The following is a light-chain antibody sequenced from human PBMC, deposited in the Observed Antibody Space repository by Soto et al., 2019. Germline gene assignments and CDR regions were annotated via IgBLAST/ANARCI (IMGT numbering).Light chain of an antibody. Sequence: DIQMTQSPSTLSASLGYRVTITCRASQSISSWLAWYQKKPGKAPKLLIYKASTLQTGVPSRFSGSGSGLEFTLTISSLQPDDFATYYCQEYNTLWTFGQGTKVEMK. CDR1: QSISSW. V-gene: IGKV1-5*03. CDR2: KAS. CDR3: QEYNTLWT. J-gene: IGKJ1*01.